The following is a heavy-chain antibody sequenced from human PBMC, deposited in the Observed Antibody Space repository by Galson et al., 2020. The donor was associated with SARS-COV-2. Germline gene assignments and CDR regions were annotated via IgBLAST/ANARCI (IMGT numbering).Heavy chain of an antibody. D-gene: IGHD2-2*01. J-gene: IGHJ6*04. CDR3: ARTKLPATFYYYGMDV. Sequence: SETLSLTCAVYSGSFSGYFWSWIRQPPGKGLEWIGEINYFGSTNYNPSLKSRVTISVDTSKNQFSLKLSSVTAADTAVYYCARTKLPATFYYYGMDVWGEGTTVTVSS. V-gene: IGHV4-34*01. CDR2: INYFGST. CDR1: SGSFSGYF.